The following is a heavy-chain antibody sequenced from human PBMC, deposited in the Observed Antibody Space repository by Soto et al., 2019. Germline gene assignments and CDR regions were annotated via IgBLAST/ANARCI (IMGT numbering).Heavy chain of an antibody. CDR3: ARVWDGYNPNFDY. V-gene: IGHV4-59*01. CDR1: GGSISRYY. J-gene: IGHJ4*02. Sequence: PSETLSLTCTVSGGSISRYYWSWIRQPPGKGLEWIGYIYYSGSTNYKPSLKSRVTIPVDTSKNQFTLKLSSVTAADTAVYYCARVWDGYNPNFDYWGQGTLVTVSS. CDR2: IYYSGST. D-gene: IGHD5-12*01.